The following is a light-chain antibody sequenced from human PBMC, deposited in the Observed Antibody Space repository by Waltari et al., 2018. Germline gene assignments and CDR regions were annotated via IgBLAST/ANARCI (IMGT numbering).Light chain of an antibody. CDR1: QSVSSY. CDR3: QQRSNWLT. CDR2: DAS. Sequence: EIVLTQSTATLSLSPGARATLSCRASQSVSSYLAWYQQKPGQAPRLLIYDASNRATGIPARFSGSGSGTDFTLTISSLEPEDFAVYYCQQRSNWLTFGQGTRLEIK. V-gene: IGKV3-11*01. J-gene: IGKJ5*01.